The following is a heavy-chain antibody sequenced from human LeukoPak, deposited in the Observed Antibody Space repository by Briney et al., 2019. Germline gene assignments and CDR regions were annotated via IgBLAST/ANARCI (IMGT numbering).Heavy chain of an antibody. CDR1: GYTFTSYG. V-gene: IGHV1-18*01. CDR3: ARDRYCSGGSCYSTGDY. CDR2: ISAYNGNT. J-gene: IGHJ4*02. D-gene: IGHD2-15*01. Sequence: ASVKVSCKASGYTFTSYGISWVRQAPGQGPEWMGWISAYNGNTNYAQKLQGRVTMTTDTSTSTAYMELRSLRSDDTAVYYCARDRYCSGGSCYSTGDYWGQGTLVTVSS.